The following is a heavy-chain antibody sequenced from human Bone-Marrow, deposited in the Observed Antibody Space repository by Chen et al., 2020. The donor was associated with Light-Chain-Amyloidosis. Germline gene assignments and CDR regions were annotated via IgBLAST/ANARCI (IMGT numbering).Heavy chain of an antibody. D-gene: IGHD5-12*01. CDR1: GYTFPNYW. CDR3: ARRRDGYNFDY. V-gene: IGHV5-51*01. J-gene: IGHJ4*02. CDR2: IYPDDADA. Sequence: VQLEQSGPEVKKPGESLKISCKGSGYTFPNYWIGWVRQMPGKGREWMGVIYPDDADARYSPSFEGQVTISADKSITPAYLQWRSLKASDAAMYYCARRRDGYNFDYWGQGTLVTVSS.